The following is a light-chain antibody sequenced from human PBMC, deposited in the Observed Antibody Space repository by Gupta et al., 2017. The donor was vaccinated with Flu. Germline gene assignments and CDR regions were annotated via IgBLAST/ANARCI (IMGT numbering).Light chain of an antibody. CDR3: QQGDTFPLT. V-gene: IGKV1-5*03. Sequence: PSTLSASVGDRVTITCRASHSISTSLAWYQHKPGKAPKLLIYWASTLQPGVPSRFSGSGSGTEFTLTITTLQADDFATYFCQQGDTFPLTFGGGTKVDIK. CDR1: HSISTS. J-gene: IGKJ4*01. CDR2: WAS.